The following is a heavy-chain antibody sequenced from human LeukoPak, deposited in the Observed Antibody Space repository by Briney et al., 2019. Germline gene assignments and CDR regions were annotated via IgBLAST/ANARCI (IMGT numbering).Heavy chain of an antibody. V-gene: IGHV3-66*01. CDR1: GFTVSSHY. CDR2: IYSGGAI. Sequence: GGSLRLSCAASGFTVSSHYIIWVRQAPGKGLEWVSLIYSGGAIYCADSVRGRFTLSRDNSKNTVYLQINSLRVEDTAMYYCANVGAFNIWGQGTMVTVSS. CDR3: ANVGAFNI. J-gene: IGHJ3*02.